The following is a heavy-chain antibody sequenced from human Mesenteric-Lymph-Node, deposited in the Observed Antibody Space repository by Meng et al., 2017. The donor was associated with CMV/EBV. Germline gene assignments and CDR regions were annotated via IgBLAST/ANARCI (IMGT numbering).Heavy chain of an antibody. CDR2: ISYEGGNQ. CDR3: ARDQNDFWSGYFSPPGY. V-gene: IGHV3-30*14. J-gene: IGHJ4*02. D-gene: IGHD3-3*01. CDR1: GFTFSSHA. Sequence: GGSLRLSCAASGFTFSSHAMFWVRQAPGKGLEWVAVISYEGGNQFYADSVKGRFTISRDNSKNTLYLQMNSLRAEDTAVYYCARDQNDFWSGYFSPPGYWGQGTLVTVSS.